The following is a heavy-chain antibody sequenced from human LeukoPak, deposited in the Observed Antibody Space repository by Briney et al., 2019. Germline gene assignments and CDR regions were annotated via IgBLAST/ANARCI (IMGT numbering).Heavy chain of an antibody. Sequence: PGGSLRLSCAASGFTFSSYAMSWVRQAPGKGLEWVSAISGSGGSTYYADSVKGRFTISRDNSKNTLYLQMNSLRAEDTAVYYCAKAPAPLITMIVASGYWGQGTLVTVSS. D-gene: IGHD3-22*01. CDR1: GFTFSSYA. CDR3: AKAPAPLITMIVASGY. J-gene: IGHJ4*02. V-gene: IGHV3-23*01. CDR2: ISGSGGST.